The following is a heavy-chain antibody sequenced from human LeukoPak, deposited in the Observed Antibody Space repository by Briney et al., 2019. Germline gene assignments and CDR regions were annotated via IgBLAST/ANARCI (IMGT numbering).Heavy chain of an antibody. J-gene: IGHJ4*02. D-gene: IGHD1-26*01. CDR1: GFTFDDYA. V-gene: IGHV3-9*01. Sequence: GRSLRPSRAPSGFTFDDYAIHWVRQAPRKGLVWVSRISNDGTGKVYADSVKGRFTISGDNAKNTLYLQMDSLRADDTAVYYCARDLHWGASDFWGQGTLVTVSS. CDR3: ARDLHWGASDF. CDR2: ISNDGTGK.